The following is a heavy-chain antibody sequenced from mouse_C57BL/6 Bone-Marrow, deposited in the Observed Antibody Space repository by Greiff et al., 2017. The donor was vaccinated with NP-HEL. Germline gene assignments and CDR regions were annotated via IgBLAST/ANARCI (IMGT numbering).Heavy chain of an antibody. J-gene: IGHJ2*01. CDR1: GFTFSSYA. V-gene: IGHV5-4*01. Sequence: EVKLVESGGGLVKPGGSLKLSCAASGFTFSSYAMSWVRQTPEKRLEWVATISDGGSYTYYPDNVKGRFTISRDNAKNNLYLQMSRLKSEDTAMYYCARDMGTGTRDYWGQGTTLTVSS. CDR3: ARDMGTGTRDY. CDR2: ISDGGSYT. D-gene: IGHD4-1*01.